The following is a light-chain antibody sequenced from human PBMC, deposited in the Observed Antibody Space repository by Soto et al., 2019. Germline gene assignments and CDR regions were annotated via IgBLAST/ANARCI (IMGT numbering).Light chain of an antibody. CDR3: QQYNSYPTT. CDR2: DAS. Sequence: DIQMTQSPSTLSASVGDRVTITCRASQSISSWLAWYQQKPGKAPKLLIYDASSLESGGPSRFSGSGSGTESPLTISRLEPDDFATYYCQQYNSYPTTFGHGTKV. V-gene: IGKV1-5*01. J-gene: IGKJ1*01. CDR1: QSISSW.